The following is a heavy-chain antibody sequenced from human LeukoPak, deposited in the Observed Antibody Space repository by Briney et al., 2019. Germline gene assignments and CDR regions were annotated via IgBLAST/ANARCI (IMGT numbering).Heavy chain of an antibody. D-gene: IGHD6-19*01. CDR3: ARDQGVEQWLDPKYYYYYGMDV. Sequence: ASVKVSCKASGYTFTGYYMHWVRQAPGQGLEWMGWINPNSGGTNYAQKFQGRVTMTRDTSISTAYMELSRLRSDDTAVYYCARDQGVEQWLDPKYYYYYGMDVWGQGTTVTVSS. V-gene: IGHV1-2*02. CDR2: INPNSGGT. CDR1: GYTFTGYY. J-gene: IGHJ6*02.